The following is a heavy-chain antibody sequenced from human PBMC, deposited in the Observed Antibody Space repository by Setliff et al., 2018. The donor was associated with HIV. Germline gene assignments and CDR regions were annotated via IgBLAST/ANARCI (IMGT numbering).Heavy chain of an antibody. D-gene: IGHD6-13*01. CDR2: ISYDGSNK. Sequence: GWSLRLSCAASGFTFSSYSMNWVRQAPGKGLGWVAGISYDGSNKYYTDSVKGRFTISRDNSKNTLYLQMNSLRAEDSAVYYCAREVAADGTYFDYWGQGALVTVSS. CDR1: GFTFSSYS. J-gene: IGHJ4*01. V-gene: IGHV3-30*03. CDR3: AREVAADGTYFDY.